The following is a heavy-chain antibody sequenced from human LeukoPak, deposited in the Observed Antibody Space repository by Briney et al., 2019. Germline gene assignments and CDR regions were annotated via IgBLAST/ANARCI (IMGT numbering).Heavy chain of an antibody. Sequence: GGSLRLSCAASGFTFSSYAMSWVRQAPGKGLEWVSAISGSGDSTYYADSVKGQFTISRDNSKNTLYLQMNSLRAEDMAVYHCARVSAGVIGMKDVFDIWGQGTMVTVSS. CDR1: GFTFSSYA. D-gene: IGHD3-16*02. CDR2: ISGSGDST. V-gene: IGHV3-23*01. CDR3: ARVSAGVIGMKDVFDI. J-gene: IGHJ3*02.